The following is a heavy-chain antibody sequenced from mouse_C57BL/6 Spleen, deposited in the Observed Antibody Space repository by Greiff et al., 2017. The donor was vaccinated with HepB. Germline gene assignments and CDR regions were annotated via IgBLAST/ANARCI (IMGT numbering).Heavy chain of an antibody. D-gene: IGHD2-4*01. CDR1: GFTFSSYA. J-gene: IGHJ3*01. Sequence: EVQLVESGGGLVKPGGSLKLSCAASGFTFSSYAMSWVRQTPEKRLEWVATISDGGSYTYYPDNVKGRFTISRDNAKNNLYLQMSHLKSEDTAMYYCARDDDDYGGFAYWGQGTLVTVSA. V-gene: IGHV5-4*01. CDR3: ARDDDDYGGFAY. CDR2: ISDGGSYT.